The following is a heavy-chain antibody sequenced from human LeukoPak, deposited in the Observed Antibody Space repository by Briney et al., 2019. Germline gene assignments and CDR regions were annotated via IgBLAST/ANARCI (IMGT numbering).Heavy chain of an antibody. CDR3: AKDGDCSSFNCYTRYYSYFMDV. J-gene: IGHJ6*03. CDR1: GFTFSSYG. Sequence: GGSLRLSCAASGFTFSSYGMSWVRQAPGKGLEWVAVISYDGSIKHYADSVKGRFTISRDNSKNTVYLQMNGLRAEDTAVYHCAKDGDCSSFNCYTRYYSYFMDVWGKGTTVTVSS. D-gene: IGHD2-15*01. CDR2: ISYDGSIK. V-gene: IGHV3-30*18.